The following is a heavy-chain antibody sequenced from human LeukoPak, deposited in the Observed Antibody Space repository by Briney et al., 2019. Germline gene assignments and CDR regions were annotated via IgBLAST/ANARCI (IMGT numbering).Heavy chain of an antibody. Sequence: DSVKGRFTISRDNSKNTLYLEMNSLRAEDTAVYYCGREPSSSWPPHLKEAVRFDPWGQGTLVTVSS. V-gene: IGHV3-30*01. J-gene: IGHJ5*02. CDR3: GREPSSSWPPHLKEAVRFDP. D-gene: IGHD6-13*01.